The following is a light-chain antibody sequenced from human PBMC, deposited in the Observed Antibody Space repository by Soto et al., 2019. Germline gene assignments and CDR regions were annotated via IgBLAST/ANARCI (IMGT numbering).Light chain of an antibody. CDR3: LQEINYPWT. Sequence: AIQRTQSASSMSASVGDRVTVSCRASQGIGNALGWYQQKPGTPPKVLIYGASNLQSGVPPRFSGSGSGTDFTLAISSLQPEDSATYYCLQEINYPWTFGQGTKVDIK. CDR2: GAS. V-gene: IGKV1-6*01. J-gene: IGKJ1*01. CDR1: QGIGNA.